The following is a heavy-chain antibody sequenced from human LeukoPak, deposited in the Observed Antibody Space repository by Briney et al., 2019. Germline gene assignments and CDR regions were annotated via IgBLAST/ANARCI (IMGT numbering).Heavy chain of an antibody. V-gene: IGHV3-30-3*01. CDR1: GFTFSSYA. CDR3: ARDFLRGSPDFFDH. Sequence: GALRLSCAASGFTFSSYAMSWVRQAPGKGLEWLAVIAYDGSITLYTDSVKGRFTISRDSPKNTLYLQMNSLRTEDTAVYYCARDFLRGSPDFFDHWGQGTLVTVSS. CDR2: IAYDGSIT. J-gene: IGHJ4*02. D-gene: IGHD3-16*01.